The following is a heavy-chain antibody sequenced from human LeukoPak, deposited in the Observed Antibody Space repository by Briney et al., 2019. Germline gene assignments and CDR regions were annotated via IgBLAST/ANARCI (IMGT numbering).Heavy chain of an antibody. CDR2: IKPDSGGT. J-gene: IGHJ5*02. D-gene: IGHD5-18*01. V-gene: IGHV1-2*02. Sequence: ASVKVSCKASGYIFSDYYMHWVRQAPGQGLEWMGWIKPDSGGTNYEQKFQGRVIMTLDTSISTAYMELTRLTSDDTAVYYCSRGSATVTTYRGGNWFDPWGQGTLVTVS. CDR1: GYIFSDYY. CDR3: SRGSATVTTYRGGNWFDP.